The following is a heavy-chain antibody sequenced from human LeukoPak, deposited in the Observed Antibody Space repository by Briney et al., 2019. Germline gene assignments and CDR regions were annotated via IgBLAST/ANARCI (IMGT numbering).Heavy chain of an antibody. CDR2: INHSGST. CDR3: ARGGGTITMIVVVYFDY. V-gene: IGHV4-34*01. Sequence: GSLRLSCAASGFTFSSYAMSWVRQPPGKGLEWIGEINHSGSTNYNPSLKSRVTISVDTSKNQFSLKLSSVTAADTAVYYCARGGGTITMIVVVYFDYWGQGTLVTVSS. J-gene: IGHJ4*02. CDR1: GFTFSSYA. D-gene: IGHD3-22*01.